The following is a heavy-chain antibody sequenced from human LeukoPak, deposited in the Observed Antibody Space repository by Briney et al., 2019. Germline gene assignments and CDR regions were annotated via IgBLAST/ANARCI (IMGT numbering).Heavy chain of an antibody. CDR3: ARDLDWLLFDY. CDR1: GFTFSAYW. D-gene: IGHD3-9*01. CDR2: VKYDGSTT. V-gene: IGHV3-74*01. Sequence: GGSLRLSCAASGFTFSAYWMHWVRQAPGKGLVWVSRVKYDGSTTTYADSVKGRFAISRDNAKNILYLQMNSLRVEDTAVYYCARDLDWLLFDYWGQGTLVTVSS. J-gene: IGHJ4*02.